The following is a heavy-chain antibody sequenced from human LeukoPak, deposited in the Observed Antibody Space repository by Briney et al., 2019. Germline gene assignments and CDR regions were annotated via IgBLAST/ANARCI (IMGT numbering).Heavy chain of an antibody. J-gene: IGHJ4*02. CDR2: IYHSGSI. CDR3: ARGKKVAGLDY. Sequence: SETLSLTCTVSGYSISSGYYWGWIRQPPGKGLEWIGSIYHSGSIYYNPSLKSRVTISVDTSKNQFSLKLSSVTAADTAVYYCARGKKVAGLDYWGQGTLVTVSS. D-gene: IGHD6-19*01. V-gene: IGHV4-38-2*02. CDR1: GYSISSGYY.